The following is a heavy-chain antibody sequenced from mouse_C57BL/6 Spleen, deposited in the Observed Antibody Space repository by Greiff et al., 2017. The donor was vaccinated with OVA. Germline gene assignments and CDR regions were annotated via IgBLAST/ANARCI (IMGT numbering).Heavy chain of an antibody. CDR2: IYPGDGDT. Sequence: VQVVESGAELVKPGASVKISCKASGYAFSSYWMNWVKQRPGKGLEWIGQIYPGDGDTNYNGKFKGKATLTADKSSSTAYMQLSSLTSEDSAVYFCARGSFYAMDYWGQGTSVTVSS. CDR1: GYAFSSYW. V-gene: IGHV1-80*01. CDR3: ARGSFYAMDY. J-gene: IGHJ4*01.